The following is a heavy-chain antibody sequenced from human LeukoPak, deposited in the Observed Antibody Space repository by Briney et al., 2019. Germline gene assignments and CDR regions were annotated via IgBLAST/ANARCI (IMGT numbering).Heavy chain of an antibody. V-gene: IGHV3-48*03. CDR2: ITSVGGTK. CDR1: GFTFSSYE. J-gene: IGHJ6*02. CDR3: ARHEGASSTSFYGMDV. D-gene: IGHD6-6*01. Sequence: GGSLRLSCTTSGFTFSSYEMNWVRQAPGKGLEWISYITSVGGTKYYADSVRGRFTISRDNAKNSLYLQMNSLSAEDTAVYYCARHEGASSTSFYGMDVWGQGTTVTVSS.